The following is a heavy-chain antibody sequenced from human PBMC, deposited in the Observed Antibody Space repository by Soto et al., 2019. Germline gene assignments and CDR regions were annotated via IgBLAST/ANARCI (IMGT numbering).Heavy chain of an antibody. CDR2: IIPIFGTA. CDR3: ACPSRDRIAAAGRDAFDI. J-gene: IGHJ3*02. D-gene: IGHD6-13*01. Sequence: ASVKVSCKASGGTFSSYAISWVRQAPGQGLEWMGGIIPIFGTANYAQKFQGRVTITADESTSTAYMELSSLRSEDTAVYYCACPSRDRIAAAGRDAFDIWGQGTMVTVSS. V-gene: IGHV1-69*13. CDR1: GGTFSSYA.